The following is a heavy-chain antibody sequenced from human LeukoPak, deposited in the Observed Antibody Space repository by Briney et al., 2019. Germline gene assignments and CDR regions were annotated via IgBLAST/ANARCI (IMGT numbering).Heavy chain of an antibody. CDR1: GFTFSRDA. CDR2: ISGGGDNT. CDR3: AKPVDGASVQRYFQH. J-gene: IGHJ1*01. Sequence: GGLLRLSCPASGFTFSRDAMSWVRQAPGKGLEWVSAISGGGDNTYYADSVRGRFTISRDNSKNTLFLQMNSLRAEDTAIYYCAKPVDGASVQRYFQHWGQGTLVTVSS. V-gene: IGHV3-23*01. D-gene: IGHD1-1*01.